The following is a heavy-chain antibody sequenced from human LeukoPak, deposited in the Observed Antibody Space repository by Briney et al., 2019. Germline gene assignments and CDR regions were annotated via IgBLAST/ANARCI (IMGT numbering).Heavy chain of an antibody. Sequence: AGGSLRLSCAASGFTFTSYAMTWVRQAPGKGLEWVANIERDGSKKTYVDSVKGRFTISRDNAKNSLYLQMSSLRAEDTAVYYCATAPAAADSFWGQGTLVAVSA. CDR2: IERDGSKK. D-gene: IGHD6-13*01. CDR3: ATAPAAADSF. J-gene: IGHJ4*02. CDR1: GFTFTSYA. V-gene: IGHV3-7*01.